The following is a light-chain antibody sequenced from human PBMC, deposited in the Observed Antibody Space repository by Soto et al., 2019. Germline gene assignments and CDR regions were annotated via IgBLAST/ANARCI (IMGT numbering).Light chain of an antibody. CDR1: ETISTL. Sequence: DIQMTQSPSSLSASVGDRVTLTCRASETISTLLNWYQHKPGRAPKLLIYAASRLQSGVPSRFSGSGSGTDFTLTIIGLQPEDFASYYCQQSYSLSPITFGQGTRLEI. J-gene: IGKJ5*01. CDR3: QQSYSLSPIT. CDR2: AAS. V-gene: IGKV1-39*01.